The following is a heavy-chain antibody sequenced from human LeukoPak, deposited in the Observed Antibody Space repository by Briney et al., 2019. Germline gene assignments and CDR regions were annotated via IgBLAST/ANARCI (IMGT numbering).Heavy chain of an antibody. CDR1: GGSISSGGYY. Sequence: SQTLSLTCTVSGGSISSGGYYWSWIRQHPGKGLEWIGEINHSGSTNYNPSLKSRVTISVDTSKNQFSLKLSSVTAADTAVYYCARTRGYSYGPQIYWGQGTLVTVSS. V-gene: IGHV4-31*03. D-gene: IGHD5-18*01. CDR2: INHSGST. J-gene: IGHJ4*02. CDR3: ARTRGYSYGPQIY.